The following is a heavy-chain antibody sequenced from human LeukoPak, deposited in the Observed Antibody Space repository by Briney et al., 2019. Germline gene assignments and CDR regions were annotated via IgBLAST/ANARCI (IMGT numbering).Heavy chain of an antibody. V-gene: IGHV4-59*08. J-gene: IGHJ4*02. CDR1: GASIRHYY. CDR2: IYYSGST. Sequence: SETLSLTCSVSGASIRHYYWSWLRQPPGKGLEWIGYIYYSGSTNYNPSLMSRVTISVDTSKNQFSLKVSSVTAANTAVYYCARHGIAAAGNIDYWGQGTLVKVSS. CDR3: ARHGIAAAGNIDY. D-gene: IGHD6-13*01.